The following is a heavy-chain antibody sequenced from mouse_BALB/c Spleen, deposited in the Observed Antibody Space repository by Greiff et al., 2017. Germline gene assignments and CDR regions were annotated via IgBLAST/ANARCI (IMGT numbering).Heavy chain of an antibody. CDR2: IWAGGST. D-gene: IGHD2-4*01. J-gene: IGHJ4*01. CDR1: GFSLTSDG. V-gene: IGHV2-9*02. Sequence: VKLMESGPGLVAPSQSLSITCTVSGFSLTSDGVRWFRRPPGKSLEWLGVIWAGGSTNYNSALISRLSISKDNSKSQVFLKMNSLQTDDTAMYYSARDDYDDESAMDYWGQGTSVTVSS. CDR3: ARDDYDDESAMDY.